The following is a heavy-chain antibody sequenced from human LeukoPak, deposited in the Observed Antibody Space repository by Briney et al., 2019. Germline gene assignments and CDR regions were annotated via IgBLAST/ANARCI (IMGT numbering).Heavy chain of an antibody. J-gene: IGHJ5*02. V-gene: IGHV1-69*05. CDR1: GGTFSSYA. CDR3: ARFDNSNFGYQLLFGWFDP. CDR2: IIPIFGTA. Sequence: SVTVSFKASGGTFSSYAISWVRQAPGQGLEWMGGIIPIFGTANYAQKFQGRVTITTDESTSTAYMELSSLRSEDTAVYYCARFDNSNFGYQLLFGWFDPWGQGTLVTVSS. D-gene: IGHD2-2*01.